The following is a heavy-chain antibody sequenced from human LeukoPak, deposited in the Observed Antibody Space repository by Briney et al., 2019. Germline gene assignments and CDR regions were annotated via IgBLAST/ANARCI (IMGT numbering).Heavy chain of an antibody. V-gene: IGHV3-23*01. CDR3: AKDPWGSRGYFDY. CDR1: GFTFSRNA. CDR2: ISGSSSDT. Sequence: GGSLRLSCAASGFTFSRNAMIWVRQAPGKGLEWVSAISGSSSDTYYADSVKGRFTISRDNSKNTVYLRMNSLRAEDTAIYYCAKDPWGSRGYFDYWGQGTLVTVSS. D-gene: IGHD7-27*01. J-gene: IGHJ4*02.